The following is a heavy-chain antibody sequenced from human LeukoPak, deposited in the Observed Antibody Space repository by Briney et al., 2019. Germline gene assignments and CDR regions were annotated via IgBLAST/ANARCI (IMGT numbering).Heavy chain of an antibody. CDR1: GFTFSNYG. J-gene: IGHJ4*02. D-gene: IGHD3-22*01. Sequence: SLRLSCAASGFTFSNYGMHWVRQAPGKGLEWVALISYDGSNKYYADSVKGRFTISRDNSKNTLYLQMNSLRAEDTAVYYCAKDPNPYYYDSSGYFDYWGQGTLVTVSS. CDR3: AKDPNPYYYDSSGYFDY. V-gene: IGHV3-30*18. CDR2: ISYDGSNK.